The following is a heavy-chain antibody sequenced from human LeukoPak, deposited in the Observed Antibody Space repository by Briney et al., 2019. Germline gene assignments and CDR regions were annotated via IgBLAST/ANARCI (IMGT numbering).Heavy chain of an antibody. CDR1: GYSSTSYL. Sequence: GESLKISCKGSGYSSTSYLIGWVRQMPGKGLEWMGIIYPGDSDTRYSPSFQGQVTISADKSVNTAYLQWSSLKASDSAMYYCARLPRAGELHKTWFDPWGQGTLVTVSS. D-gene: IGHD2-21*01. V-gene: IGHV5-51*01. CDR3: ARLPRAGELHKTWFDP. J-gene: IGHJ5*02. CDR2: IYPGDSDT.